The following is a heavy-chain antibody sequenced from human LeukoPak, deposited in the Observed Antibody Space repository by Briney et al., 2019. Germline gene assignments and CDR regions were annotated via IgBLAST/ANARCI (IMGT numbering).Heavy chain of an antibody. Sequence: GGSLRLSCAASGVSFSSYAMSWVRQAPGKGLEWVADISYDGNNKYYAASEKGVITISSDNSKSTLYLQMSSISAEDTATYYGSRSPYYDILAGFYYFFDYWGQGTLVTVSA. CDR3: SRSPYYDILAGFYYFFDY. V-gene: IGHV3-30-3*01. CDR1: GVSFSSYA. J-gene: IGHJ4*02. D-gene: IGHD3-9*01. CDR2: ISYDGNNK.